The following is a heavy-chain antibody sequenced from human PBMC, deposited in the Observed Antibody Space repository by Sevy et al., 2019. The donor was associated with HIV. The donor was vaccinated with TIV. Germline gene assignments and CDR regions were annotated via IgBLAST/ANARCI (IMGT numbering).Heavy chain of an antibody. CDR2: INHSGST. V-gene: IGHV4-34*01. D-gene: IGHD4-17*01. CDR1: GGSFSGYY. Sequence: SEILSLTCAVYGGSFSGYYWSWIRQPPGKGLEWIGEINHSGSTNYNPSLKSRVTISVDTSKNQFSLKLSSVTAADTAVYYCARGAPNDYEGYWGQGTLVTVSS. J-gene: IGHJ4*02. CDR3: ARGAPNDYEGY.